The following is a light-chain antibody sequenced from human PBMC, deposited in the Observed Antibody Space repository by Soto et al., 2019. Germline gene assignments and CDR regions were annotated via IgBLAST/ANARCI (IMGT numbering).Light chain of an antibody. J-gene: IGKJ2*01. V-gene: IGKV1-39*01. Sequence: DIQMTHSPSSLSASVGDGVTITCRASQSISSYLNWYQQKPGKAPKLLIYAASSLQSGVPSRFSGSGSGTDFTLTISSLQPEDFATYYCQQSYSAPQYTFGQGTKVDIK. CDR2: AAS. CDR1: QSISSY. CDR3: QQSYSAPQYT.